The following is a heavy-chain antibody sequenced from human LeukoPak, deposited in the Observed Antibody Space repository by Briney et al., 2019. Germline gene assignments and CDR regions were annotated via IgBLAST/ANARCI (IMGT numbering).Heavy chain of an antibody. CDR2: LSSSGRYT. J-gene: IGHJ3*02. Sequence: KSGGSLRLSCAASGFSFSEYYMTWIRQAPGKGLEWVSNLSSSGRYTNYADSVRGRFTISRDNAKKSLYLQMNSLRAEDTAVYYCARYSEGPVNDAFDIWGQGTKVTVSS. CDR1: GFSFSEYY. V-gene: IGHV3-11*03. D-gene: IGHD5-18*01. CDR3: ARYSEGPVNDAFDI.